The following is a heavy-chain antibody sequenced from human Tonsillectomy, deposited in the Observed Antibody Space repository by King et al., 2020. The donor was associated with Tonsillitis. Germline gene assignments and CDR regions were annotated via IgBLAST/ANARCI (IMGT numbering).Heavy chain of an antibody. D-gene: IGHD2-2*01. CDR2: ISGSGGST. CDR1: GSTFSTYA. J-gene: IGHJ4*01. V-gene: IGHV3-23*04. Sequence: VKLVESGGGLVQPGGSLRLSCAASGSTFSTYAMSWVRQAPGKGLEWVSAISGSGGSTYYADSVKGRFTISRDKSKNTLYLQMNSLRAEDTAVYYCAKDTTSGSTSYYFDYWGHGTLVTVSS. CDR3: AKDTTSGSTSYYFDY.